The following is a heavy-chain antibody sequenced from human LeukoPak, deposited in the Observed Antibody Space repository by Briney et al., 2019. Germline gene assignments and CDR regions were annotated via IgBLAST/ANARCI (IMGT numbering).Heavy chain of an antibody. CDR1: GASFGTNY. J-gene: IGHJ4*02. CDR2: IYYSGGT. D-gene: IGHD3-10*01. CDR3: AKGHGSGTFYTGLFDS. V-gene: IGHV4-59*01. Sequence: SETLSLTCSVSGASFGTNYWSWIRQAPGKGLEWIGYIYYSGGTNDNPSLKGRVTISADTSKNQFSLNLRSVTAADTAVHYCAKGHGSGTFYTGLFDSWGQGIPVTVSS.